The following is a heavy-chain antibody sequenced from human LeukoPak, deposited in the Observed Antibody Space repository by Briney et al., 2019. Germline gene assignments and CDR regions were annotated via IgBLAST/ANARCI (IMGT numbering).Heavy chain of an antibody. D-gene: IGHD3-22*01. CDR3: ARGVVITTWGTFDI. CDR1: GYTFTGYY. Sequence: ASVKVSCKASGYTFTGYYMHWVRQAPGQGLEWMGWINPNSGGTNYAQKFQGRVTMTRDTSISTTYMELSRLRSDDTAVYYCARGVVITTWGTFDIWGQGTMVTVSS. CDR2: INPNSGGT. J-gene: IGHJ3*02. V-gene: IGHV1-2*02.